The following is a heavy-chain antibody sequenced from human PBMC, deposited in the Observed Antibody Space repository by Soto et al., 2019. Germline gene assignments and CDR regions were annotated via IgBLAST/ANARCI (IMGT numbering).Heavy chain of an antibody. CDR2: ISGSGGST. V-gene: IGHV3-23*01. CDR1: GFTFSSYA. Sequence: GSLRLSCAASGFTFSSYAMSWVRQAPGKGLEWVSAISGSGGSTYYADSVKGRFTISRDNSKNTLYLQMNSLRAEDTAVYYCDRTIFGVAYYFDYWGQGTLVTVSS. J-gene: IGHJ4*02. CDR3: DRTIFGVAYYFDY. D-gene: IGHD3-3*01.